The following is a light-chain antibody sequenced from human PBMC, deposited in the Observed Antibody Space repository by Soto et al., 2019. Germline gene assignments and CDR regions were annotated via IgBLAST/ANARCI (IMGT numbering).Light chain of an antibody. CDR1: KGLVDNDAYSY. CDR3: MQGTHWPYT. V-gene: IGKV2-30*01. J-gene: IGKJ2*01. Sequence: VVMTQSPLSLAVTLGEPASVSCRSSKGLVDNDAYSYLSWFHQRPGQSPRHLFYRVSNRDPGVPDRFSGSGSGTDFTLTISRVEAEDVGVYYCMQGTHWPYTFGQGTRLEI. CDR2: RVS.